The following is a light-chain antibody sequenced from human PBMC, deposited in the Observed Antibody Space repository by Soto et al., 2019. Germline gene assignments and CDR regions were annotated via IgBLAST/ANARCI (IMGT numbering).Light chain of an antibody. CDR1: SSNIGAGYA. Sequence: QSALTQPPSVSGAPGQRVTISCTGSSSNIGAGYAVHWYQQLPGTAPKLLIYANSNRPSGVPDRFSGSQSGTSASLAVTGLQAEDDADYYCQSYDSSLSGVVFGGGTKLTVL. V-gene: IGLV1-40*01. CDR3: QSYDSSLSGVV. CDR2: ANS. J-gene: IGLJ2*01.